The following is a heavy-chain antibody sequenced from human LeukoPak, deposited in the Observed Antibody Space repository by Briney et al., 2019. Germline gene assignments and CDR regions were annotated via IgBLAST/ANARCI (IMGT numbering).Heavy chain of an antibody. CDR1: GFTFSTYS. J-gene: IGHJ4*02. CDR2: ISSSSSYI. Sequence: GGSLRLSCAASGFTFSTYSMNWVRQAPGKGLEWVSSISSSSSYIYYADSVKGRFTISRDNAKNSLYLQMNSLRAEDTAVYYCARDRENYFDYWGQGTLVTVSS. D-gene: IGHD1-26*01. CDR3: ARDRENYFDY. V-gene: IGHV3-21*01.